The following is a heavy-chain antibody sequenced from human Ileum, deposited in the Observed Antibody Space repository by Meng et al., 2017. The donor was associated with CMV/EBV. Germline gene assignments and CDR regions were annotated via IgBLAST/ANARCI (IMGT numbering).Heavy chain of an antibody. Sequence: CVASGFTFSGYGVHWVRQAPGKGLEWVAVIWYDGSNKYYADSVRGRFIISGDNSKNTVYLQMNSLRAEDTAVYYCASPSSSPGPFDLWGRGTLVTVSS. CDR1: GFTFSGYG. D-gene: IGHD1-14*01. J-gene: IGHJ2*01. V-gene: IGHV3-33*01. CDR2: IWYDGSNK. CDR3: ASPSSSPGPFDL.